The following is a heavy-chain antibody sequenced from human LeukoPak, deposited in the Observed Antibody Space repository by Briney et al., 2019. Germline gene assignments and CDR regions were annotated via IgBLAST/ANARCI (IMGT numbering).Heavy chain of an antibody. Sequence: EASVKVSCKASGYTFTSYGISWVRQAPGQGLEWMGWISAYNGNTNYAQKLQGRLTMTTDTSTSTAYMELRSLRSDDTAVYYCARDRGCSSTNCYYFYYYYMDVWGKGTTVTVSS. D-gene: IGHD2-2*01. CDR2: ISAYNGNT. J-gene: IGHJ6*03. V-gene: IGHV1-18*01. CDR1: GYTFTSYG. CDR3: ARDRGCSSTNCYYFYYYYMDV.